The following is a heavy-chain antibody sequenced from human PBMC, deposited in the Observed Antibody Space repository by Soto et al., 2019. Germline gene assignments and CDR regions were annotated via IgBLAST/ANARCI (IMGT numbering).Heavy chain of an antibody. J-gene: IGHJ6*03. CDR2: VYYSGNT. CDR1: GGSISPYY. D-gene: IGHD6-13*01. V-gene: IGHV4-59*01. CDR3: ARKGAAASYAHYYMDV. Sequence: QVQLQESGPGLVKPSETLSLTCTVSGGSISPYYWSWIRQPPGKGREWIGYVYYSGNTNYNPSLESRVTISVATSRNRFSLNLTSATAADTAVYYCARKGAAASYAHYYMDVWGRGTAVTVSS.